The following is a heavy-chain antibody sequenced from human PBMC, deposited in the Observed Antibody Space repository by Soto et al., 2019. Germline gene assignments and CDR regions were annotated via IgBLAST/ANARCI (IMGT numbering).Heavy chain of an antibody. CDR2: ISYDGSNK. CDR3: ARDTLNYMLIILYSTQRHVINV. V-gene: IGHV3-30-3*01. D-gene: IGHD3-16*01. CDR1: GFTFSRNA. Sequence: SLRLSCAGSGFTFSRNAMHWVRQAPGKGLEWVAIISYDGSNKYYADSVKGRFTISRDNSKNTLFLQMNSLRAEDTAVYYCARDTLNYMLIILYSTQRHVINVCGQGSTDTFSS. J-gene: IGHJ6*02.